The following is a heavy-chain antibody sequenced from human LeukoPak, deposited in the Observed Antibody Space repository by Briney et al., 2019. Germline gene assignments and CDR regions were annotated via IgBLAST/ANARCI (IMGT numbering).Heavy chain of an antibody. CDR3: AKEGKEHSGSYYYYYYYMDV. CDR2: VKSKTDGGTT. J-gene: IGHJ6*03. CDR1: GFTFSNAW. V-gene: IGHV3-15*01. Sequence: GGSLRLSCAASGFTFSNAWMSWVRQAPGKGLEWVGRVKSKTDGGTTDYAVPVKGRFTISRDDSKNTLYLQMHSLRAEDTAVYYCAKEGKEHSGSYYYYYYYMDVWGKGTTVTISS. D-gene: IGHD1-26*01.